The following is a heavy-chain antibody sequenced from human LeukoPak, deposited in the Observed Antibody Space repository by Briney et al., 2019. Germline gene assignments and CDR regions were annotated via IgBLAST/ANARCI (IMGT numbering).Heavy chain of an antibody. J-gene: IGHJ4*02. Sequence: SQTLSLTCTVSGGSISSGSYYWSWLRQPAGKGLEWIGRIYTSGSTNYNPSLKSRVTISVDTSKNQFSLKLSSVTAADTAVYYCARDKYSSGVFDYWGQGTLVTVSS. CDR2: IYTSGST. D-gene: IGHD6-25*01. CDR3: ARDKYSSGVFDY. V-gene: IGHV4-61*02. CDR1: GGSISSGSYY.